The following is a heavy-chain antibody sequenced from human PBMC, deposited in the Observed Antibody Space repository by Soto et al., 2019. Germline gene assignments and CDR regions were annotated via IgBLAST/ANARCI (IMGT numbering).Heavy chain of an antibody. D-gene: IGHD2-2*01. J-gene: IGHJ6*03. CDR2: ISGSGGST. CDR3: ATPEVVPAAMDYYYMDV. V-gene: IGHV3-23*01. CDR1: GFTFSSYA. Sequence: PGGSLRLSCAASGFTFSSYAMSWVRQAPGKGLEWVSAISGSGGSTYYADSVKGRFTISRDNSKNTLYLQMNSLRAEDTAVYYCATPEVVPAAMDYYYMDVWGKGTTVTVSS.